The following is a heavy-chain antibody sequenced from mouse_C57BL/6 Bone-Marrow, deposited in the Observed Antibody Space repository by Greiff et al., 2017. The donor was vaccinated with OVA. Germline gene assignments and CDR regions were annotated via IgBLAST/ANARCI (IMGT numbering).Heavy chain of an antibody. J-gene: IGHJ1*03. D-gene: IGHD2-5*01. CDR2: IDPSDSYT. CDR1: GYTFTSYW. Sequence: QVQLQQSGAELVRPGTSVKLSCKASGYTFTSYWMHWVKQRPGQGLEWIGVIDPSDSYTNYNQKFKGKATLTVDTSSSTAYMQLSSLTSEDSAVYYCASPAYYSNYRYFDVWGTGTTVTVSS. V-gene: IGHV1-59*01. CDR3: ASPAYYSNYRYFDV.